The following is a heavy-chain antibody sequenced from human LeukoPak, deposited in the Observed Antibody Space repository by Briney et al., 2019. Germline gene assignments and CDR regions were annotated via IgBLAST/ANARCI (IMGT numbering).Heavy chain of an antibody. J-gene: IGHJ5*02. V-gene: IGHV1-24*01. CDR2: FDPEDGET. Sequence: ASVRVSCKVSGITLNDLSIQWVRQAPGKGLEWMGGFDPEDGETIYAPKFQARVTMTRDTSISTAYMELSRLRSDDTAVYYCARANMVRGVGSFFDRNWFDPWGQGTLVTVSS. CDR1: GITLNDLS. D-gene: IGHD3-10*01. CDR3: ARANMVRGVGSFFDRNWFDP.